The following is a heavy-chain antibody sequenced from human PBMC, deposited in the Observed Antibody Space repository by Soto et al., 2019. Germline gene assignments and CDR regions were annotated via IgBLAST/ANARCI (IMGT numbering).Heavy chain of an antibody. Sequence: EVQLVESGGGLVQPGGSLRLSCAASGFTFSNYWMHWVRQVPGKGLVWVSRIMNDGSSPIYADSVKGRVTISRDNAKNTLYLQMNRLRTEDTAVYYCAREWIVPGNALDFWGQGIMVTVSS. CDR1: GFTFSNYW. CDR3: AREWIVPGNALDF. D-gene: IGHD2-2*01. V-gene: IGHV3-74*01. J-gene: IGHJ3*01. CDR2: IMNDGSSP.